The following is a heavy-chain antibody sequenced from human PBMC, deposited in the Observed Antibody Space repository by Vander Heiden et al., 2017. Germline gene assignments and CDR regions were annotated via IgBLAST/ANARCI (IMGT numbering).Heavy chain of an antibody. Sequence: EVQLVASGGGLIQPGGSLRLSCAASGFTVSSNYMSWVRQAPGKGLEWVSVIYSGGSTYYADSVKGRFTISRDNSKNTLYLQMNSLRAEDTAVYYCARAAAYYYYGMDVWGQGTTVTVSS. CDR3: ARAAAYYYYGMDV. D-gene: IGHD6-13*01. CDR2: IYSGGST. V-gene: IGHV3-53*01. CDR1: GFTVSSNY. J-gene: IGHJ6*02.